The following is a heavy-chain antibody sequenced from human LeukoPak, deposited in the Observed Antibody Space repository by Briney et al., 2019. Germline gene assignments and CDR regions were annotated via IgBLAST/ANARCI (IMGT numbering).Heavy chain of an antibody. CDR1: GFTFSSYG. Sequence: GGSLRLSCAASGFTFSSYGMHWVRQAPGKGLEWVAFIRYDGSNKYYADSVKGRFTISRDNSKTTLYLQMNSLRAEDTAVYFCARDYYGSGSYFYYYYCMDVWGQGTTVTVSS. CDR2: IRYDGSNK. J-gene: IGHJ6*02. V-gene: IGHV3-30*02. D-gene: IGHD3-10*01. CDR3: ARDYYGSGSYFYYYYCMDV.